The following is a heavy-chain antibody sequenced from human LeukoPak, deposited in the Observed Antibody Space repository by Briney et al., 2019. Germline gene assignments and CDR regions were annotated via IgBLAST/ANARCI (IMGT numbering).Heavy chain of an antibody. J-gene: IGHJ3*02. CDR2: IISDGSST. D-gene: IGHD6-19*01. CDR3: AREDVDITVATSGAFDI. Sequence: PGRSLRLSCAASGFTFSSYWMHWVRQAPGKGLVWVSRIISDGSSTSYADSVKGRFTISRDNAKNTLFLQMNSLRAEDTALYYCAREDVDITVATSGAFDIWGQGAMVTVSS. CDR1: GFTFSSYW. V-gene: IGHV3-74*01.